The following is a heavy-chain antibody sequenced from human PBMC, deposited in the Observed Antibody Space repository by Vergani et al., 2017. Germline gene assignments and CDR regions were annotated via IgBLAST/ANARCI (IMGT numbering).Heavy chain of an antibody. V-gene: IGHV3-23*01. CDR3: ARQVAVAGKWWGPYYYYGMDV. CDR2: ISGPGLST. CDR1: GFTFSNSA. J-gene: IGHJ6*02. D-gene: IGHD6-19*01. Sequence: EVHLLESGGGLVQSGGSLRLSCAASGFTFSNSAVSWVRQAPGRGLAWVSSISGPGLSTYYADSVKGRFSISRDNSKNTVFLQMHSLRAEDTAIYDCARQVAVAGKWWGPYYYYGMDVWGQGTTVTVSS.